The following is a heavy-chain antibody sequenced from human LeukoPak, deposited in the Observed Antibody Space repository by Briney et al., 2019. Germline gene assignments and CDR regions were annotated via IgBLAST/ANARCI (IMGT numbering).Heavy chain of an antibody. CDR1: GFTFSSYG. CDR2: IWYDGSNK. V-gene: IGHV3-33*01. CDR3: ARDDLGARRVYYFDY. Sequence: GGSLRLSCAASGFTFSSYGMHWVRQAPGKGLEWVAVIWYDGSNKYYADSVKGRFTISRDNSKNTLYLQMNSLRAEDTAVYYCARDDLGARRVYYFDYWGQGTLVTVSS. D-gene: IGHD2-8*01. J-gene: IGHJ4*02.